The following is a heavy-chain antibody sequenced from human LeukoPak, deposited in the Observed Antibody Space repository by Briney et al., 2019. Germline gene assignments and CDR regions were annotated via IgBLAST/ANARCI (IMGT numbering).Heavy chain of an antibody. Sequence: GGSLRLSCAASGFTLSSYWMSWVRQAPGNGLAWVAVTSYDGSNKYYADSVKGRFTISRDNSKNTLYLQMNSVRAEDTAVYYCAKGGGPGVWFGELSEDYWGQGTLVTVSS. J-gene: IGHJ4*02. CDR1: GFTLSSYW. D-gene: IGHD3-10*01. V-gene: IGHV3-30*18. CDR2: TSYDGSNK. CDR3: AKGGGPGVWFGELSEDY.